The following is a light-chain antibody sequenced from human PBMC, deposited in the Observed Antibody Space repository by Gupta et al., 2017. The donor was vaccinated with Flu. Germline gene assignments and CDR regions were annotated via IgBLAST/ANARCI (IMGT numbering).Light chain of an antibody. CDR1: NGHNTYA. J-gene: IGLJ3*02. Sequence: QLVVTQSPSASASLGASVTLTCTLSNGHNTYAIAWHQQKPQQGPRFLMKLHSDGSHSRGDDIPDRFSGSSSGTDRYLTIASLQAEDEDDYYCQTWGTGIQVFGGGTKLAVL. V-gene: IGLV4-69*01. CDR2: LHSDGSH. CDR3: QTWGTGIQV.